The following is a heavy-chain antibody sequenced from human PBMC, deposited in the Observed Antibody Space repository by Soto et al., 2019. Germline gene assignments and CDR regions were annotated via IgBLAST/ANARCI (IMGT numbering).Heavy chain of an antibody. CDR1: GFRFHTYY. CDR2: ISPSSSFL. V-gene: IGHV3-21*06. CDR3: AKDQRKPAIFGVVSHS. D-gene: IGHD3-3*01. Sequence: GGSLRLSCAASGFRFHTYYMIWVRQAPGRGLEWVSSISPSSSFLNYADSVKGRITISRDNGKSSVHLQMNSLRAEDTAVYYCAKDQRKPAIFGVVSHSWGQGTLVTVSS. J-gene: IGHJ5*02.